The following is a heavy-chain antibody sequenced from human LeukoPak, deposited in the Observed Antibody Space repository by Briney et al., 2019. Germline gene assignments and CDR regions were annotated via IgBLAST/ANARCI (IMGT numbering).Heavy chain of an antibody. CDR3: ARGLGYSSSSHY. Sequence: SETLSLTCAVYGGSFSGYYWSWIRQPPGKGLEWIGEINHSGSTNCNPSLKSRVTISVDTSKNQFSLKLSSVTAADTAVYYCARGLGYSSSSHYWGQGTLATVSS. CDR1: GGSFSGYY. D-gene: IGHD6-6*01. J-gene: IGHJ4*02. V-gene: IGHV4-34*01. CDR2: INHSGST.